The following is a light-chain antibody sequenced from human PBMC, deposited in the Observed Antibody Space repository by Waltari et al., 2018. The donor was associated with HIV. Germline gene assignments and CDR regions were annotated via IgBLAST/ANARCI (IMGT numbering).Light chain of an antibody. CDR2: GAS. V-gene: IGKV3-15*01. Sequence: ETVMTQSPATLSVSPGERVTLSCRASQSVSSNLAWYQQKPGQAPRLLIYGASTRATGIPVRFSGSASQTEFTLTISGLQSEDFAVYYCQQYYNWPPITFGQGTRLEI. J-gene: IGKJ5*01. CDR3: QQYYNWPPIT. CDR1: QSVSSN.